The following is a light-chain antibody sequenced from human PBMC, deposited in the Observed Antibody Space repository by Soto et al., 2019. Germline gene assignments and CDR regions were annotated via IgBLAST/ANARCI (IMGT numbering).Light chain of an antibody. CDR3: QHYSTSWT. V-gene: IGKV3-20*01. Sequence: EIVLTQSPGTLSLSPGERATLSCRASQSVSSTSLAWYQQKPGQTPRLLIYDASSRATGIPDRFSGSGSGTDFTLTISRLEPEDFAVYYCQHYSTSWTFGQGTKVEI. CDR2: DAS. J-gene: IGKJ1*01. CDR1: QSVSSTS.